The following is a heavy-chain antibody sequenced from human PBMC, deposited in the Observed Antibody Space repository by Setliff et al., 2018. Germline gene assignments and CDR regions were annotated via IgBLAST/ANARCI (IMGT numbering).Heavy chain of an antibody. CDR1: GYTFTSYY. Sequence: ASVKVSCKASGYTFTSYYMHWVRQASGQGLEWMGWMNPNSGDTGYAQKFQGRVTMTRDTSISTAYMELSSLRSEDTAVYYCARDTGYCSGGNCYSMEDYWGQGTLVTVSS. CDR3: ARDTGYCSGGNCYSMEDY. CDR2: MNPNSGDT. V-gene: IGHV1-8*02. D-gene: IGHD2-15*01. J-gene: IGHJ4*02.